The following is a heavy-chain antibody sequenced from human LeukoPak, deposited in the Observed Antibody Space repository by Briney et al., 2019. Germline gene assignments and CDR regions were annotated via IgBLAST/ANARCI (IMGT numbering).Heavy chain of an antibody. J-gene: IGHJ3*02. CDR1: GYTFTSNY. V-gene: IGHV1-46*01. Sequence: GASVKVSCKAFGYTFTSNYMHWVRQAPGQGPEWMGVISPSGGSTSYAQKFQGRVTMTRDMSTSTVYMELSSLRSEDTAVYYCARDLTDAFDIWGQGTMVTVSS. CDR3: ARDLTDAFDI. CDR2: ISPSGGST.